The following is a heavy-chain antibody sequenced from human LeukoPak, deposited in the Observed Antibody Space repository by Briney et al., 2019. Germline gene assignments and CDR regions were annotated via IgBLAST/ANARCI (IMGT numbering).Heavy chain of an antibody. V-gene: IGHV4-59*12. Sequence: SETLSLTCTVSGGSISSYYWSWIRQPPGKGLEWIGYIYYSGSTNYNPSLKSRVTISVDTSKNQFSLKLSSVTAADTAVYYCARENGDYYDSSGYIDYWGQGTLVTVSS. CDR2: IYYSGST. CDR3: ARENGDYYDSSGYIDY. J-gene: IGHJ4*02. CDR1: GGSISSYY. D-gene: IGHD3-22*01.